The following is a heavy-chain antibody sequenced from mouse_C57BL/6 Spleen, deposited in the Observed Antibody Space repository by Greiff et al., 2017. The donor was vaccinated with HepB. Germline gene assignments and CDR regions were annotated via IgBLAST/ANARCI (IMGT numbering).Heavy chain of an antibody. CDR1: GYAFSSSW. Sequence: VKLQESGPELVKPGASVKISCKASGYAFSSSWMNWVKQRPGKGLEWIGRIYPGDGDTNYNGKFKGKATLTADKSSSTAYMQLSSLTSEDSAVYFCARSGHYYGSSSWFAYWGQGTLVTVSA. CDR3: ARSGHYYGSSSWFAY. V-gene: IGHV1-82*01. D-gene: IGHD1-1*01. J-gene: IGHJ3*01. CDR2: IYPGDGDT.